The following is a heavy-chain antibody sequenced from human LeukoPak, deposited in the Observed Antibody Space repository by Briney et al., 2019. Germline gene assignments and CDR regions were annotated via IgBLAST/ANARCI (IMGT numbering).Heavy chain of an antibody. V-gene: IGHV3-7*01. CDR1: GFTFSSYW. CDR3: ARDKRAPLYYYYGMDV. Sequence: GGSLRLSCAASGFTFSSYWMSWVRQAPGKGLEWVANIKQDGSEKYYVDAVKGRFTISRDNAKNSLYLQMNSLRAEDTAVYYCARDKRAPLYYYYGMDVWGQGTTVTVSS. CDR2: IKQDGSEK. J-gene: IGHJ6*02.